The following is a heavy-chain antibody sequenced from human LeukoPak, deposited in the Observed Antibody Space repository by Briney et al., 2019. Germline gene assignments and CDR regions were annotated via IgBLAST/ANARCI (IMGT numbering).Heavy chain of an antibody. CDR1: GFTFSSYW. J-gene: IGHJ6*02. Sequence: GGSLRLSCAASGFTFSSYWMHWVRQAPGKGLVWVSRINSDGSSTSYADSVKGRFTISRDNAKNTLYLQMNSLRAEDTAVYYCAGEMMVRGVIIYYYYGMDVWGQGTTVTVSS. V-gene: IGHV3-74*01. CDR3: AGEMMVRGVIIYYYYGMDV. D-gene: IGHD3-10*01. CDR2: INSDGSST.